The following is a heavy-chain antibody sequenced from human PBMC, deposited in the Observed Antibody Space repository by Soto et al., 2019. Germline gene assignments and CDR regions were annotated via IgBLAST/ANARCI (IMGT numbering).Heavy chain of an antibody. D-gene: IGHD3-3*01. V-gene: IGHV2-5*02. CDR3: AHRATMTIFGLIIDNGIWFDP. J-gene: IGHJ5*02. CDR2: IYWDGDK. Sequence: QINLIESGPTLVKPTQTLTLTCTFSGFALSTSGAAVGWVRQPPGTALEWLALIYWDGDKRYNASLGNRLPITNETSMNQVVLTLTNVDPADTATYYCAHRATMTIFGLIIDNGIWFDPWGQGTRVIVSS. CDR1: GFALSTSGAA.